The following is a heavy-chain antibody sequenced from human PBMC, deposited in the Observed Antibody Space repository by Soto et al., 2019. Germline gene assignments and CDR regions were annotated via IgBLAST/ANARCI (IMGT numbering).Heavy chain of an antibody. J-gene: IGHJ3*02. Sequence: GGSLRLSCAASGFTFSSYSMNWVRQAPGKGLEWVSYISSSSTIYYADSVKGRFTISRDNAKNSLYLQMNSLRAEDTAVYYCARRSGSGYDFAPFDAFDIWGQGTMVTVS. D-gene: IGHD5-12*01. CDR2: ISSSSTI. CDR1: GFTFSSYS. V-gene: IGHV3-48*01. CDR3: ARRSGSGYDFAPFDAFDI.